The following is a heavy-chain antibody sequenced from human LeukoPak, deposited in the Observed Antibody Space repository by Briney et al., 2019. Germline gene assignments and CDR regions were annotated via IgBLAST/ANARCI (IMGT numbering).Heavy chain of an antibody. V-gene: IGHV3-23*01. Sequence: GGSLRLSCAASEFTLSSYAMSWVRQAPGKGLEWVSSISGNGAHPYYADSVKGRFTISRDFSRNAVYLQMSSLRVEDTAEYYCAKAVDGRGYYFERGADFWGQGTMGTVSS. CDR1: EFTLSSYA. D-gene: IGHD3-22*01. J-gene: IGHJ4*02. CDR3: AKAVDGRGYYFERGADF. CDR2: ISGNGAHP.